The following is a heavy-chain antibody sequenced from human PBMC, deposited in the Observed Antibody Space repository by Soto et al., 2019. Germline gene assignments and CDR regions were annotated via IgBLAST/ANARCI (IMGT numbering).Heavy chain of an antibody. V-gene: IGHV2-5*02. CDR1: GFSLRTSGVA. J-gene: IGHJ4*02. CDR2: IYCDDDK. Sequence: QVTLWESGPPLAKPTQTLTLTCTFSGFSLRTSGVAVGWIRQPPGKALEWLALIYCDDDKRYSPSLKTRLTITNDGSRERVVLTVTNMLPVDTATYFCAHSSRNCVSLWVNYRLGGFDYWGQGTRVTVSS. CDR3: AHSSRNCVSLWVNYRLGGFDY. D-gene: IGHD3-16*02.